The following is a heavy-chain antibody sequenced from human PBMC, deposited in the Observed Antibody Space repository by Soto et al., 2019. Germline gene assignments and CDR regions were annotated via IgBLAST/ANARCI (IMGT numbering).Heavy chain of an antibody. D-gene: IGHD1-7*01. Sequence: GGSLRLSCAASGFAVSSNYMTWVRQAPGKGLEWVSVIHSGGDTHYADSVRGRSTISRDNSKNTLYLQMNSLRAEDTAVYYCARSRTGTTYGGMDVWGQGTTVTVSS. J-gene: IGHJ6*02. CDR3: ARSRTGTTYGGMDV. CDR2: IHSGGDT. V-gene: IGHV3-66*01. CDR1: GFAVSSNY.